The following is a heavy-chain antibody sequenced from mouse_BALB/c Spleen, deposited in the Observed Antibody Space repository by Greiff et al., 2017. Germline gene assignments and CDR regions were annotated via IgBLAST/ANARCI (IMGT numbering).Heavy chain of an antibody. Sequence: QVQLQQSAAELARPGASVKMSCKASGYTFTSYTMHWVKQRPGQGLEWIGYINPSSGYTEYNQKFKDKTTLTADKSSSTAYMQLSSLTSEDSAVYYCARSELGLLYYFDYWGQGTTLTVSS. J-gene: IGHJ2*01. CDR1: GYTFTSYT. D-gene: IGHD4-1*01. CDR3: ARSELGLLYYFDY. V-gene: IGHV1-4*02. CDR2: INPSSGYT.